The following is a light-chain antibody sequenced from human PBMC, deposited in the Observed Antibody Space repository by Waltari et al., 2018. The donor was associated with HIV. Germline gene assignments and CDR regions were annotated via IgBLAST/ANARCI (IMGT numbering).Light chain of an antibody. J-gene: IGLJ2*01. CDR1: SSNIGAGYD. V-gene: IGLV1-40*01. CDR2: GNN. CDR3: QSFDRSLSAWV. Sequence: QSVLTQPPSVSGAPGQRVTISCTGSSSNIGAGYDVHWYQQLPGTAPKLLISGNNNRPSGGPDRFAGSKSDTAASLAITGLQAEDEADYYCQSFDRSLSAWVFGGGTKLTVL.